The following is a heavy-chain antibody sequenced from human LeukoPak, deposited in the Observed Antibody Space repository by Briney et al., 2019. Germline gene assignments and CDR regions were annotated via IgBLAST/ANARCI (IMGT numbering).Heavy chain of an antibody. J-gene: IGHJ5*02. CDR2: IYYSGST. Sequence: SETLSLTCTVSGGSISSYYWSWIRQPPGKGLEWMGYIYYSGSTNYKPSLKSRVTISVDTSKNQFSLKLSSVTAADTAVYYCARGGYYGSGNDFRFDPWGQGTLVTVSS. CDR3: ARGGYYGSGNDFRFDP. D-gene: IGHD3-10*01. CDR1: GGSISSYY. V-gene: IGHV4-59*01.